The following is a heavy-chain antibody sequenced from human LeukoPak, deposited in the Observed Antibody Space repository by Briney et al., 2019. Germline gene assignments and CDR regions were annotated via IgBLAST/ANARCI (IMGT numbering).Heavy chain of an antibody. J-gene: IGHJ6*02. CDR1: GYTLTELS. CDR3: ATKGAYYYYYGMDV. V-gene: IGHV1-24*01. D-gene: IGHD1-26*01. Sequence: GASVKVSCKVSGYTLTELSMHWVRQAPGKGLEWMGGFDPEDGETIYAQKFQGRVTMTEDTSTDTAYMELGSLRSEDTAVYYCATKGAYYYYYGMDVWGQGTTVTVSS. CDR2: FDPEDGET.